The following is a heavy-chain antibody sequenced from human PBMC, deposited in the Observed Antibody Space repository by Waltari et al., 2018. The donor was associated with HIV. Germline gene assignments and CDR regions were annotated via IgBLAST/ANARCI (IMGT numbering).Heavy chain of an antibody. CDR1: GFTFSSYS. Sequence: SGFTFSSYSMNWVRQAPGKGLEWVSYISSSSSTIYYADSVKGRFTISRDNAKNSLYLQMNSLRAEDTAVYYCARQGAIYCSGGSCYSGYYYYGMDVWGQGTTVTVSS. J-gene: IGHJ6*02. CDR3: ARQGAIYCSGGSCYSGYYYYGMDV. CDR2: ISSSSSTI. V-gene: IGHV3-48*01. D-gene: IGHD2-15*01.